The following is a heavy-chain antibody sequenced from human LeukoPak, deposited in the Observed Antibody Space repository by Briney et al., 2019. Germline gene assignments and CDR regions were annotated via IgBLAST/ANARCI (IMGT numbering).Heavy chain of an antibody. CDR3: ARGAYRGGDCYSSFGYYYMDV. D-gene: IGHD2-21*02. CDR2: IYYSGST. V-gene: IGHV4-59*11. J-gene: IGHJ6*03. Sequence: SETLSLTCTVSGGSISSHYWSWIRQPPGKGLEWIGYIYYSGSTNYNPSLKSRVTISVDTSKNQFSLKLSSVTAADTAVYYCARGAYRGGDCYSSFGYYYMDVWGKGTTVTVSS. CDR1: GGSISSHY.